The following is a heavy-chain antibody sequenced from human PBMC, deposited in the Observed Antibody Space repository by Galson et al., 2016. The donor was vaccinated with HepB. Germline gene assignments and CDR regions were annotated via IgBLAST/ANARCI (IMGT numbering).Heavy chain of an antibody. CDR2: IDWDDDK. V-gene: IGHV2-70*20. Sequence: PALVKPTQTLTLTCTFSGFSLSTRPMCVSWVRQPPGKALEWLALIDWDDDKYYRTSLKTRLTISRDTSKNQVVLTMTNMDPVDTATYYCARTKKSEYNRSGRAVWFYAWGQGTLVTFSS. CDR3: ARTKKSEYNRSGRAVWFYA. D-gene: IGHD6-6*01. CDR1: GFSLSTRPMC. J-gene: IGHJ5*02.